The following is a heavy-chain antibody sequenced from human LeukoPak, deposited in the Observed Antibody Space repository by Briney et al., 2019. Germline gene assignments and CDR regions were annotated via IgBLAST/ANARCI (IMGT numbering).Heavy chain of an antibody. CDR2: INPNSGGT. Sequence: ASVKVSCKASGYTFTGYYMHWVRQAPGQGLEWMGWINPNSGGTNYAQKFQGRVTMTRDTSISTVYMELSRLRSDDTDVYYCARGVGLGYCSSTSCSELDYWGQGTLVTVSS. V-gene: IGHV1-2*02. D-gene: IGHD2-2*01. CDR3: ARGVGLGYCSSTSCSELDY. CDR1: GYTFTGYY. J-gene: IGHJ4*02.